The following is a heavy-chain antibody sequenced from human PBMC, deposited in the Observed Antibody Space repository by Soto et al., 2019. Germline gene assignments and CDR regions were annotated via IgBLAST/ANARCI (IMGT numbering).Heavy chain of an antibody. D-gene: IGHD2-15*01. J-gene: IGHJ6*02. CDR1: GGTFSSNA. CDR3: ARSQGGSSSLDIYYYYYYGMDV. V-gene: IGHV1-69*01. CDR2: IIPIFGTA. Sequence: QVQLVQSGAEVKKPGSSVKVSCKAPGGTFSSNAISWGRQAPGQGLGWMGGIIPIFGTANYAQKFQGRVTITADESTSTGYMELSSLRSEDTAVYYCARSQGGSSSLDIYYYYYYGMDVWGQGTTVTVSS.